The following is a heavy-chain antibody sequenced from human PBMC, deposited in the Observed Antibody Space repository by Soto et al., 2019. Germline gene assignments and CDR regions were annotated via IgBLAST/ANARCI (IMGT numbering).Heavy chain of an antibody. J-gene: IGHJ4*02. CDR1: GFTFSNFG. CDR3: AKETLSGWRTLDY. CDR2: ISYDGSDQ. Sequence: HPGGSLRLSCAVSGFTFSNFGMDWVRQAPGKGLEWVALISYDGSDQYHADSVKGRFTISRDNSKNTLLLEMNSLRAEDTAVYYCAKETLSGWRTLDYWGQGTPVTVSS. V-gene: IGHV3-30*18. D-gene: IGHD6-19*01.